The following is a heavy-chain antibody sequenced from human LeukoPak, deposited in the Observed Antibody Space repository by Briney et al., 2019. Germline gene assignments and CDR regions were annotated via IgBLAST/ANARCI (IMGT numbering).Heavy chain of an antibody. V-gene: IGHV1-18*04. CDR1: GYTFTSYG. Sequence: ASVKVSCKASGYTFTSYGISWVRQTPGQGLEWMGWISAYNGNTNYAQKLQGRVTMTTDTSTSTAYMELRSLRSDDTAVYYCARDRGCLPIVVVPAATFDLSGQGSLVTVS. D-gene: IGHD2-2*01. J-gene: IGHJ5*02. CDR3: ARDRGCLPIVVVPAATFDL. CDR2: ISAYNGNT.